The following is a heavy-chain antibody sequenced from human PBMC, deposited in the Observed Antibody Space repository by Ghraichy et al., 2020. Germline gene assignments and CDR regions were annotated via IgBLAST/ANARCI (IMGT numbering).Heavy chain of an antibody. V-gene: IGHV1-69*13. CDR2: IIPIFGTA. CDR3: ARAPYDYVWGSYRWADFDY. CDR1: GGTFSSYA. Sequence: SVKVSCKASGGTFSSYAISWVRQAPGQGLEWMGGIIPIFGTANYAQKFQGRVTITADESTSTAYMELSSLRSEDTAVYYCARAPYDYVWGSYRWADFDYWGQGTLVTVSS. J-gene: IGHJ4*02. D-gene: IGHD3-16*02.